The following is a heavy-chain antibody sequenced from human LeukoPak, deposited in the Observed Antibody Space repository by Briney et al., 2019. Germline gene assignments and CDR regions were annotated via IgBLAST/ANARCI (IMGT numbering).Heavy chain of an antibody. CDR1: GFTFSSYS. CDR3: AKDRHAPGRYCSSTSCFPFDS. Sequence: GGSLRLSCAASGFTFSSYSMNWVRQAPGKGLEWVSHISSSSSYIYYADSVKGRFTISRDNAKNSLYLQMNSLRAEDTAVYYCAKDRHAPGRYCSSTSCFPFDSWGQGTLVTVSS. J-gene: IGHJ5*01. V-gene: IGHV3-21*04. CDR2: ISSSSSYI. D-gene: IGHD2-2*01.